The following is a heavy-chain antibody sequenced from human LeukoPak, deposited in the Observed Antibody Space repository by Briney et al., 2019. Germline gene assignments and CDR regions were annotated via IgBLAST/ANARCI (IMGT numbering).Heavy chain of an antibody. V-gene: IGHV1-2*02. CDR2: INPNSGDT. Sequence: GASVKVSCKASGYTFTGYYMHWVRQAPGQGLEWMGWINPNSGDTNYAQKFQGRVTMTRDTSISTAYMELSRLRSDDTAVYYCARGPGSYSMDVWGKGTTVTLSS. CDR1: GYTFTGYY. D-gene: IGHD3-10*01. CDR3: ARGPGSYSMDV. J-gene: IGHJ6*03.